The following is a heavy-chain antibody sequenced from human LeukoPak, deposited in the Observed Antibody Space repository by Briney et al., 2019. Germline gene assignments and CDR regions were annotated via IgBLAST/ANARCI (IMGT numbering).Heavy chain of an antibody. CDR2: ISSSSSTI. CDR1: GGSISSSSYY. D-gene: IGHD1-1*01. CDR3: ARDWRGTGYFDY. Sequence: PSETLSLTCTVSGGSISSSSYYWGWIRQPPGKGLEWVSYISSSSSTIYYADSVKGRFTISRDNAKNSLYLQMNSLRAEDTAVYYCARDWRGTGYFDYWGQGTLVTVSS. V-gene: IGHV3-11*01. J-gene: IGHJ4*02.